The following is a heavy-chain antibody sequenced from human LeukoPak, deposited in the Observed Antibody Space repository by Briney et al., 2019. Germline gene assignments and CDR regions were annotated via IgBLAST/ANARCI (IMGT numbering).Heavy chain of an antibody. CDR2: IYPGDSDT. J-gene: IGHJ3*02. CDR3: ARPTSTPQIAGAFDI. V-gene: IGHV5-51*01. Sequence: TGESLKISCKGSGYSFTSYWIGWVRQMPGKGLEWTGIIYPGDSDTRYSPSFQGQVTISADKSISTAYLQWSSLKASDTAMYYCARPTSTPQIAGAFDIWGQGTMVTVSS. D-gene: IGHD2-2*01. CDR1: GYSFTSYW.